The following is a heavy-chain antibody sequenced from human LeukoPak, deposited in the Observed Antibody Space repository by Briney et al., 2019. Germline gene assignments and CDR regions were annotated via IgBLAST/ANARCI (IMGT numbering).Heavy chain of an antibody. CDR1: GFTFSGYW. CDR2: IKDDGSEK. CDR3: AKELATVTLRHFDY. Sequence: PGGSLRLSCAASGFTFSGYWMSWVRQAPGKGLEWVASIKDDGSEKYYMDSVKGRLTISRDNAKNSMSLQMNSLRAEDTAVYYCAKELATVTLRHFDYWGQGTLVTVSS. D-gene: IGHD4-17*01. V-gene: IGHV3-7*01. J-gene: IGHJ4*02.